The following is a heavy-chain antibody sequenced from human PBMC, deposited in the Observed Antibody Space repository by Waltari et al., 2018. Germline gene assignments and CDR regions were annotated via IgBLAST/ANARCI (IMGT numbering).Heavy chain of an antibody. CDR3: ASRYCSGGSCYSHWYFDL. CDR2: LYYRGSD. Sequence: VHLQESGPGLVKPSETLSLTCPVSVGSIRSYYWSWIRQPPGKGLAWIGYLYYRGSDNANRCLKSRVNIAVDTSKNQFTRKLSAVTAADTAVYYCASRYCSGGSCYSHWYFDLWGRGTLVTVSS. D-gene: IGHD2-15*01. J-gene: IGHJ2*01. CDR1: VGSIRSYY. V-gene: IGHV4-59*01.